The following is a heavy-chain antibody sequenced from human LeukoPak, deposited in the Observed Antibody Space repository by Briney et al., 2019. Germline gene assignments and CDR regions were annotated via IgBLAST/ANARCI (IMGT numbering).Heavy chain of an antibody. J-gene: IGHJ1*01. CDR3: ARAGDDYGDYFWEYFQH. CDR2: SNPNSGGT. D-gene: IGHD4-17*01. Sequence: GASVKVSCKASGYTFTGYYMHWVRQAPGQGLEWMGWSNPNSGGTNYAQKFQGRVTMTRDTSISTAYMELSRLRSDDTAVYYCARAGDDYGDYFWEYFQHWGQGTLVTVSS. V-gene: IGHV1-2*02. CDR1: GYTFTGYY.